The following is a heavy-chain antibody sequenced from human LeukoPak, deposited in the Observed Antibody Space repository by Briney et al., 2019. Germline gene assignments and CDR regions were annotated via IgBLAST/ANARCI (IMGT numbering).Heavy chain of an antibody. CDR1: GYTLTELS. D-gene: IGHD6-25*01. J-gene: IGHJ6*04. CDR2: FDPEDGET. V-gene: IGHV1-24*01. Sequence: WASVKVSCTVSGYTLTELSMHWVRQAPGKGLEWMGGFDPEDGETIYAQKFQGRVTMTDDTSTDTAYMELSSLRSEDTAVYYCATGSGIAAGYYYYGMDVWGKGTTVTVSS. CDR3: ATGSGIAAGYYYYGMDV.